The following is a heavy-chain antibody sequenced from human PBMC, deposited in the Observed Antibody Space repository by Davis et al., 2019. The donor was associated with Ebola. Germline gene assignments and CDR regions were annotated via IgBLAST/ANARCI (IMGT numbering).Heavy chain of an antibody. CDR1: GFTFSSYS. Sequence: GGSLRLSCAASGFTFSSYSMNWIRQAPGKGLEWVAYISSSGSTFHYADSVKGRFTISRDNAKNMLYLQMSSLRAEDTAVYYCARDFDAYNYVWGQGTLVTVSS. D-gene: IGHD5-24*01. V-gene: IGHV3-48*04. J-gene: IGHJ4*02. CDR3: ARDFDAYNYV. CDR2: ISSSGSTF.